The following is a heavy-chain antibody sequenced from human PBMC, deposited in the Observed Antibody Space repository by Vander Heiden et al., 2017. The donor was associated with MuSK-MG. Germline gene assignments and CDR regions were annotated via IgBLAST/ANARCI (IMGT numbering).Heavy chain of an antibody. CDR3: ARDHYGDYVSSFDY. V-gene: IGHV3-30-3*01. CDR2: ISYDGSNK. CDR1: GFTFSSYA. J-gene: IGHJ4*02. D-gene: IGHD4-17*01. Sequence: QVQLVESGGGVVQPGSARSLPCAASGFTFSSYAMRWVRQAPGKGLEWVAVISYDGSNKYYADSVKGRFTISRDNSKNTLYLQMNSLRAEDTAVYYCARDHYGDYVSSFDYWGQGTLVTVSS.